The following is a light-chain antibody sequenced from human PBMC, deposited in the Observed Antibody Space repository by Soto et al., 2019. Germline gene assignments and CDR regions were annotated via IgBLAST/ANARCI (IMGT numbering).Light chain of an antibody. CDR3: MQALQTPWT. CDR1: QSLLNTKGYTY. CDR2: LGS. Sequence: IVMNPSPLSLPVTPAEPASISCSSGQSLLNTKGYTYVDWYLKKPGQSPQLLIYLGSTRASGVPDRFSGSGSGTDFTLKISRVEAEDVGVYYCMQALQTPWTCGQGTKLEIK. V-gene: IGKV2-28*01. J-gene: IGKJ2*02.